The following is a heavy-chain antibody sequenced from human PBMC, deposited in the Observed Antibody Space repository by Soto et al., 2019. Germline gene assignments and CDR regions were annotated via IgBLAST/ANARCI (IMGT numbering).Heavy chain of an antibody. CDR3: ARHAIEYSSSSLEY. J-gene: IGHJ1*01. D-gene: IGHD6-6*01. Sequence: GAALKTSGTGCGDSVSSYWSAWVRQNPGKGLEWMGIIYPGDSDTRYSPSFHGQDTISADKSISTASLQWSSLKASDTAMYYCARHAIEYSSSSLEYWGQGTLVPVSS. CDR1: GDSVSSYW. V-gene: IGHV5-51*01. CDR2: IYPGDSDT.